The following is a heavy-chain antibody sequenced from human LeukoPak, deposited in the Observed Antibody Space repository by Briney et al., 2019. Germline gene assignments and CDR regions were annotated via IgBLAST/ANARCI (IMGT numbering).Heavy chain of an antibody. CDR1: GYIFSSYD. Sequence: ASVKVSCKASGYIFSSYDFIWVRQAAGQGLEWMGWMNPISHNTGYAQKFRGRVTMTADSSISTAYMELTSLISEDTAVYYCVRAIRNQLLSDFWGPGSLVTVSS. V-gene: IGHV1-8*01. J-gene: IGHJ4*02. CDR2: MNPISHNT. CDR3: VRAIRNQLLSDF. D-gene: IGHD2-2*01.